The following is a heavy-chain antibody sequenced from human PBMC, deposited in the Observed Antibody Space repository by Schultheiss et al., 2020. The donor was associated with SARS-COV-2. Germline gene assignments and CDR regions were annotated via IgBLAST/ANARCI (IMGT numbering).Heavy chain of an antibody. Sequence: GESLKISCAASGFTFSSYSMNWVRQAPGKGLEWVSAISGSGGSTYYADSVKGRFTISRDNSENTLYLQMNSLRAEDTAVYYCAKRQTYYGAALDYWGQGTLVTVSS. J-gene: IGHJ4*02. CDR1: GFTFSSYS. CDR2: ISGSGGST. CDR3: AKRQTYYGAALDY. V-gene: IGHV3-23*01. D-gene: IGHD4-17*01.